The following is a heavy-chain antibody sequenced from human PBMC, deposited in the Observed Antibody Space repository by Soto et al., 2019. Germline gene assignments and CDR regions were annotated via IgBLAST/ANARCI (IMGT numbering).Heavy chain of an antibody. CDR3: ARRVVVAATHYYYYYGMDV. CDR2: IDPSDSYT. D-gene: IGHD2-15*01. Sequence: GESLKISCKGSGYSFTSYWISWVRQMPGKGLEWMGRIDPSDSYTNYSPSFQGHVTISADKSISTAYLQWSSLKASDTAMYYCARRVVVAATHYYYYYGMDVWRQGTTVTVS. V-gene: IGHV5-10-1*01. J-gene: IGHJ6*02. CDR1: GYSFTSYW.